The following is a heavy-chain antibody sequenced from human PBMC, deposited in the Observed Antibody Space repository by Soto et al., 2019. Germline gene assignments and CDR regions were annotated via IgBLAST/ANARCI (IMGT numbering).Heavy chain of an antibody. D-gene: IGHD3-10*01. CDR1: GGSISSSSYY. CDR2: IYYSGST. CDR3: AKGGSGSYSNAFDI. J-gene: IGHJ3*02. Sequence: NPSEPLSLTCTVSGGSISSSSYYWGWIRQPPGKGLEWIGSIYYSGSTYYNPSLKSRVTISVDTSKNQFSLKLSSVTAADTAVYFCAKGGSGSYSNAFDIWGQGTMVTVSS. V-gene: IGHV4-39*01.